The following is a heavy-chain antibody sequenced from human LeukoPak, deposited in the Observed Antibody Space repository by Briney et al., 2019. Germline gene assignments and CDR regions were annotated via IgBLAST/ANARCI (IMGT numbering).Heavy chain of an antibody. CDR2: IYYSGST. D-gene: IGHD4-17*01. CDR3: ATYDYGDYGGSDAFDI. V-gene: IGHV4-30-4*08. J-gene: IGHJ3*02. CDR1: GGSISSGDYY. Sequence: SQTLSLTCTVSGGSISSGDYYWSWSRQPPGKGLEWIVYIYYSGSTYYTPSLKSRVTISVDTSKNQFSLKLSSVTAADTAVYYCATYDYGDYGGSDAFDIGGQGTMVTVSS.